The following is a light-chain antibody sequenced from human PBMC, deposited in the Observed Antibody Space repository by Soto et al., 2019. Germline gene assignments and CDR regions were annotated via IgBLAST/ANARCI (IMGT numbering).Light chain of an antibody. CDR2: GNS. CDR1: SSNIGAGYD. CDR3: QAYDSSLSGWV. Sequence: QSVLTQPPSVSGAPGQRVTISCTGRSSNIGAGYDVHWYLQLPGTAPKLLIYGNSNRPSGVPDRFSGSKSGTSASLAITGLQAEDEADYYCQAYDSSLSGWVFGGGTKLTVL. V-gene: IGLV1-40*01. J-gene: IGLJ3*02.